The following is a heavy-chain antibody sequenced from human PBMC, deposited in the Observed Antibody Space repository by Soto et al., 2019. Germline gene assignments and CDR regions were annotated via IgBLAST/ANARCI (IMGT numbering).Heavy chain of an antibody. CDR3: AKVNYYDSSGYYYFDY. Sequence: GGSLRLSCAASGFTFSSYAMSWVRQAPGKGLEWVSAISGSGGSTYYADSVKGRFTISRDNSKNTLYLQMNSLRAEDTVVYYCAKVNYYDSSGYYYFDYWGQGTLVTVSS. CDR2: ISGSGGST. V-gene: IGHV3-23*01. CDR1: GFTFSSYA. J-gene: IGHJ4*02. D-gene: IGHD3-22*01.